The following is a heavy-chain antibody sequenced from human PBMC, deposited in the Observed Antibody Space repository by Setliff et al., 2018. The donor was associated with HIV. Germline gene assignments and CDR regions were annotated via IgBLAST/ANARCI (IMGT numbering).Heavy chain of an antibody. CDR2: IYHSGST. CDR3: ARRPAGAVAGGYGMDV. V-gene: IGHV4-59*08. Sequence: KPSETLSLTCTVSGGFISSYYWSWSRHPPGKGLEWIGSIYHSGSTYYNPSLKSRVTISVDTSKNQFSLKLSSVTAADTAVYYCARRPAGAVAGGYGMDVWGQGTTVTVSS. CDR1: GGFISSYY. J-gene: IGHJ6*02. D-gene: IGHD6-19*01.